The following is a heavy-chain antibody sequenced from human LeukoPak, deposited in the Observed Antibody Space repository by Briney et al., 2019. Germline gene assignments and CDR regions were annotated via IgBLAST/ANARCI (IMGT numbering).Heavy chain of an antibody. CDR1: GFTFSSYG. Sequence: GRSLRLSCAASGFTFSSYGMHWVRQAPGKGLEWVAVISYDGSNKYYADSVKGRFTISRDNSKNTLYLQMNSLRAEDTAVYYCATLVVPTSRNYYYYGMDVWGKGTTVTVSS. D-gene: IGHD2-2*01. CDR2: ISYDGSNK. J-gene: IGHJ6*04. V-gene: IGHV3-30*03. CDR3: ATLVVPTSRNYYYYGMDV.